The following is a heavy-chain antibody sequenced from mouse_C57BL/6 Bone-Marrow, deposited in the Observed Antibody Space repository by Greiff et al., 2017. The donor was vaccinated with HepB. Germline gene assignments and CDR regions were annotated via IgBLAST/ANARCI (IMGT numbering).Heavy chain of an antibody. D-gene: IGHD1-1*01. CDR2: IHPNSGST. CDR1: GYTFTSYW. Sequence: QVQLQQPGAELVKPGASVKLSCKASGYTFTSYWMHWVKQRPGQGLEWIGMIHPNSGSTNYNEKFKSKATLTVDKSSSTAYMQLSSLTSEDSAVYYCARMGSYYCAFDYWGQGTTLTVSS. J-gene: IGHJ2*01. V-gene: IGHV1-64*01. CDR3: ARMGSYYCAFDY.